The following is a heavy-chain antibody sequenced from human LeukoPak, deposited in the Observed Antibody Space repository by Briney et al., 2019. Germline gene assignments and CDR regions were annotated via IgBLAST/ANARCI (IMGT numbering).Heavy chain of an antibody. CDR2: ISSSSSYI. Sequence: GGSLRLSCAASGFTFSSYSMNWVRQAPGKGLEWVSSISSSSSYIYYADSVKGRFTISRDNAKNSLYRQMNSLRAEDTAVYYCARDLRAMVVAGGAFDIWGQGTMVTVSS. V-gene: IGHV3-21*01. J-gene: IGHJ3*02. D-gene: IGHD3-22*01. CDR3: ARDLRAMVVAGGAFDI. CDR1: GFTFSSYS.